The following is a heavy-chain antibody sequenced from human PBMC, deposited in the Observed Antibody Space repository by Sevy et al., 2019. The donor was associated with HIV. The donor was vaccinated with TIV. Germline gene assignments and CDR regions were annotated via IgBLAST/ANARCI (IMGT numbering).Heavy chain of an antibody. CDR1: GGSISSGGYY. V-gene: IGHV4-31*03. J-gene: IGHJ3*02. CDR3: AREAGGMITFGGVIALNAFDI. CDR2: IYYSGST. D-gene: IGHD3-16*02. Sequence: SETLSLTCTVSGGSISSGGYYWSWIRQHPGKGLEWIGYIYYSGSTYYNPSLKSRVTISVDTSKNQFSLKLSSVTAADTAVYSCAREAGGMITFGGVIALNAFDIWGQGTMVTVSS.